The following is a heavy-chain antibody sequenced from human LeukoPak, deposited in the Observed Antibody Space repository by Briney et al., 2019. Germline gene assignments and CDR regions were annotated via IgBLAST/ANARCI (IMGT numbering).Heavy chain of an antibody. CDR2: INHSGST. CDR1: GGSISSYY. D-gene: IGHD1-26*01. J-gene: IGHJ4*02. CDR3: ARGYPRAIIVGATFDY. V-gene: IGHV4-34*01. Sequence: SETLSLTCTVSGGSISSYYWSWIRQPPGRGLEWIGEINHSGSTNYNPSLKSRVTISVDTSKNQFSLKLSSVTAADTAVYYCARGYPRAIIVGATFDYWGQGTLVTVSS.